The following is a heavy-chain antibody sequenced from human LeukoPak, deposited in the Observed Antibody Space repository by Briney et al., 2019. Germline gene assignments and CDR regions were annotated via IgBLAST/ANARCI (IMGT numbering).Heavy chain of an antibody. D-gene: IGHD1-26*01. CDR1: GFTFSTYV. V-gene: IGHV3-23*01. Sequence: GGSLRLSCAASGFTFSTYVMSWVRQSPGKGLEWVSSIIGSGDSTYYADSVKGRFTISRDNSKNTLYLQMNSLRAEDTAAYYCAKDGPHSGTYLISWGQGTLVTVSS. J-gene: IGHJ5*02. CDR2: IIGSGDST. CDR3: AKDGPHSGTYLIS.